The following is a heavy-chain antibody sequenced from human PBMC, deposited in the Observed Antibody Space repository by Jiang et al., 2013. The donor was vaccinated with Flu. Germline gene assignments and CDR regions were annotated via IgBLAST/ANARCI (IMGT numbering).Heavy chain of an antibody. D-gene: IGHD2-2*02. Sequence: KPTQTLTLTCTFSGFSLSTSGMCVSWIRQPPGKALEWLALIDWDDDKYYSTSLKTRLTISKDTSKNQVVLTMTSMDPVDTATYYCARIPALNCSSTSCYNVHYYYYYMDVWGKGTTVT. CDR2: IDWDDDK. J-gene: IGHJ6*03. V-gene: IGHV2-70*01. CDR1: GFSLSTSGMC. CDR3: ARIPALNCSSTSCYNVHYYYYYMDV.